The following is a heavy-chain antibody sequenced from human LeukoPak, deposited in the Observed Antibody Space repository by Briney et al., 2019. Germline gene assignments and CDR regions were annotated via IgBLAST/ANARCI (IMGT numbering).Heavy chain of an antibody. D-gene: IGHD3-9*01. Sequence: PGGSLRLSCVASGFTFSSYAMHWVRQAPGKGLEFVSAISTNGDNTYYANSVKGRFTISRDNSKNTLYLQMGSLRAEDMAVYYCARLVTYWGQGTLVTVSS. J-gene: IGHJ4*02. V-gene: IGHV3-64*01. CDR1: GFTFSSYA. CDR2: ISTNGDNT. CDR3: ARLVTY.